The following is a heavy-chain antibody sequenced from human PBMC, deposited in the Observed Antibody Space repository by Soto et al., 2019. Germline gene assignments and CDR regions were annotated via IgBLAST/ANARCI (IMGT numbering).Heavy chain of an antibody. CDR1: GYTFTGYY. Sequence: ASVKVSCKASGYTFTGYYMHWVRQAPGQGLEWMGWINPNSGGTNYAQKFQGWVTMTRDTSISTAYMELSRLRSDDTAVYYCARDSRRGGTTLGMNWFDPWGQGTLVTVSS. CDR2: INPNSGGT. J-gene: IGHJ5*02. V-gene: IGHV1-2*04. D-gene: IGHD1-7*01. CDR3: ARDSRRGGTTLGMNWFDP.